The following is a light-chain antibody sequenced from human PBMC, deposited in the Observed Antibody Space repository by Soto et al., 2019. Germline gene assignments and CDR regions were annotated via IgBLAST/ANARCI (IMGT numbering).Light chain of an antibody. Sequence: MSQSPSNLSASVGDRVTSTCRASQSLNRWLAWYQQKPGKAPKLLIYDASSLQSGVPSRFSGSGSGTEIALTIISLHPDHFATYSSQQSYRLPRAFAQGTKVDIK. CDR3: QQSYRLPRA. V-gene: IGKV1-5*01. CDR2: DAS. J-gene: IGKJ1*01. CDR1: QSLNRW.